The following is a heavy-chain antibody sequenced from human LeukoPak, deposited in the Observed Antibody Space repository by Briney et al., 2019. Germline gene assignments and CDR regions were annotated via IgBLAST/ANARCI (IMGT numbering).Heavy chain of an antibody. D-gene: IGHD6-6*01. V-gene: IGHV4-4*07. Sequence: GRIYTSGSTNYNTSLKSRVTMSVDASKNQFSLKLSSVTAADTAMYYCARASDGSSIADYWGQGTLVTVSS. CDR2: IYTSGST. J-gene: IGHJ4*02. CDR3: ARASDGSSIADY.